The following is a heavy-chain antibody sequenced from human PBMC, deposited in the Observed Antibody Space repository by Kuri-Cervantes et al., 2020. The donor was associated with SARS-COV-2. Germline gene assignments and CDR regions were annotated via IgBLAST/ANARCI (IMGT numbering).Heavy chain of an antibody. D-gene: IGHD1-26*01. CDR3: ARVRGSYNYFDY. Sequence: GSLRPSCTVLGGSISSYYWSWIRQPPGKGLEWIGYIYYSGSPNYNPSLKSRVTISVDTSKNQFSLKLSTVTAADTDVYYCARVRGSYNYFDYWGQGTLVTVSS. V-gene: IGHV4-59*01. J-gene: IGHJ4*02. CDR1: GGSISSYY. CDR2: IYYSGSP.